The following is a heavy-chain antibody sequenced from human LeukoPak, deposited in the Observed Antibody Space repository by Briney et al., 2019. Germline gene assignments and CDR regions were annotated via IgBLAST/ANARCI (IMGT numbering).Heavy chain of an antibody. Sequence: GASVKVSCKASGYTFTGYYMHWVRQAPGQGLEWMGWINPKSGGTNYAQKFQGRVTMTRDTSISTAYMEMSRLRSDDTAVYYCARDDGSGYDYIAEYFQHWGQGTLVTVSS. CDR3: ARDDGSGYDYIAEYFQH. CDR1: GYTFTGYY. D-gene: IGHD5-12*01. J-gene: IGHJ1*01. CDR2: INPKSGGT. V-gene: IGHV1-2*02.